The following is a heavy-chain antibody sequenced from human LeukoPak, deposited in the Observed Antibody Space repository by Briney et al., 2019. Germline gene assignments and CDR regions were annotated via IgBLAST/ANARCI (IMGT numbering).Heavy chain of an antibody. D-gene: IGHD2-2*01. CDR2: IYTSGST. J-gene: IGHJ5*02. V-gene: IGHV4-4*07. CDR3: ARDLRDIVVVPAASFHWDWFDP. Sequence: SETLSLTCTVSGGSISSYYWSWIRQPAGKGLEWIGRIYTSGSTNYNPSLKSRVTMSVDTSKNQFSLKLSFVTAADTAVYYCARDLRDIVVVPAASFHWDWFDPWGQGTLVTVSS. CDR1: GGSISSYY.